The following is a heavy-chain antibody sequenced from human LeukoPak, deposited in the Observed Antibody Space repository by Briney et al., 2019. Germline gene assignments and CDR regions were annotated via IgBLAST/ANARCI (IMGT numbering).Heavy chain of an antibody. CDR3: ARAGLYSSGWHYYGMDV. J-gene: IGHJ6*02. CDR1: GFTFSSYG. Sequence: GGSLRLPCAASGFTFSSYGMHWVRQAPGKGLVWVSRINSDGSSTSYADSVKGRFTISRDNAKNTLYLQMNSLRAEDTAVYYCARAGLYSSGWHYYGMDVWGQGTTVTVSS. V-gene: IGHV3-74*01. CDR2: INSDGSST. D-gene: IGHD6-19*01.